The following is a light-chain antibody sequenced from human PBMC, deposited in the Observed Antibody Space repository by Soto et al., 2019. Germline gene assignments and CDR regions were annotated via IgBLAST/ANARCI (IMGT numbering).Light chain of an antibody. Sequence: EIVLTQSPGTLSLSPGERATLSCRASQSITSSYLAWYQQTPGQAPRLLIYGASSRATGIPDRFSGSGSETDFTLTISRLEPEDFAVFYCQQYGSSPWTFGQGTKVEIK. V-gene: IGKV3-20*01. CDR2: GAS. J-gene: IGKJ1*01. CDR3: QQYGSSPWT. CDR1: QSITSSY.